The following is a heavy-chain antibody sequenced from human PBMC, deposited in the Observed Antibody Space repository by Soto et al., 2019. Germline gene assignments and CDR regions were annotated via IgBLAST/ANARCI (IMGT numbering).Heavy chain of an antibody. D-gene: IGHD3-3*01. CDR3: ARAHVTVSGVVNGMDV. CDR1: GFTFNRYG. Sequence: LRLSCAASGFTFNRYGIHWVRQAPGKGLEWVAVITFDGSKTYYVESVKGRFTVSRDNSRNTAYLQMNSLRVEDTAVYYCARAHVTVSGVVNGMDVWGRGTTVTVSS. CDR2: ITFDGSKT. V-gene: IGHV3-30*03. J-gene: IGHJ6*02.